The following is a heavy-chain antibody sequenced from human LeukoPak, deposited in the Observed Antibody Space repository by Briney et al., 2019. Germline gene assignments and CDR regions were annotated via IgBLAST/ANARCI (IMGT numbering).Heavy chain of an antibody. CDR3: ARESSSGFDY. CDR1: GFTFSTYW. Sequence: PGGSLRLSCAASGFTFSTYWMSWVRQAPGKGLEWVASIKQNGGEKYYVDSVKGRFTISRDNAKNSVFLQMNSLRVGDTALYYCARESSSGFDYWGQGTLVTVSS. V-gene: IGHV3-7*01. CDR2: IKQNGGEK. J-gene: IGHJ4*02. D-gene: IGHD6-13*01.